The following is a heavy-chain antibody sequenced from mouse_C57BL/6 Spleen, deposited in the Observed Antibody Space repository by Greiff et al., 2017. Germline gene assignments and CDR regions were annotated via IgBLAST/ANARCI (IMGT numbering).Heavy chain of an antibody. D-gene: IGHD2-1*01. CDR3: ARGNYYYFDY. Sequence: QVQLQQSGAELVKPGASVKISCKASGYALSSYWMNWVKQRPGQGLEWIGQIYPGDGDTNYNRKFKGKATVTADKSSSTAYMQLSSLTSEDSAVSFCARGNYYYFDYWGQGTTLTVSS. J-gene: IGHJ2*01. CDR1: GYALSSYW. CDR2: IYPGDGDT. V-gene: IGHV1-80*01.